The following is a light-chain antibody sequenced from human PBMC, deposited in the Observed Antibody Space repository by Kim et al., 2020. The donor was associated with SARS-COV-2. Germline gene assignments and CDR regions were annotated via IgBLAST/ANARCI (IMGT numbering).Light chain of an antibody. CDR3: QAWDSSTAV. V-gene: IGLV3-1*01. CDR1: KVGSIY. J-gene: IGLJ3*02. Sequence: AAPRQTVSITGTRDKVGSIYAYEYQQRQGRAPVLDIDQDRKRPTGMPVRVSGSDSADTATLTISGAQAMDESDYYWQAWDSSTAVFGRGTQVTVL. CDR2: QDR.